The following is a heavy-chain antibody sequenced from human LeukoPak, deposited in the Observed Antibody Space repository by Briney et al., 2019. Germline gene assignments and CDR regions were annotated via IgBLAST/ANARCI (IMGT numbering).Heavy chain of an antibody. V-gene: IGHV3-11*01. CDR2: ISSSGRTI. CDR1: GFTLSDYY. CDR3: AKGGIYYYDISGYFFDY. D-gene: IGHD3-22*01. J-gene: IGHJ4*02. Sequence: GGSLRLSCAASGFTLSDYYINWIRQAPGKGLEWLSYISSSGRTIHYADSVKGRFTISRDNAQKLLYLQMNSLRAEDTAVYYCAKGGIYYYDISGYFFDYWGQGTLVTVSS.